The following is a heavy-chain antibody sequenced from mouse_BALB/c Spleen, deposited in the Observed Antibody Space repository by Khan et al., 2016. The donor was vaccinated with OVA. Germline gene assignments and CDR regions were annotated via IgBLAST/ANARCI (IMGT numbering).Heavy chain of an antibody. J-gene: IGHJ2*01. V-gene: IGHV1S137*01. CDR3: AGGGQWLRRGGGNSDY. Sequence: VQLKQSGPELVRPGESVKISCKGSGYTFTDYAMHWVKQSHAQSLEWIGVISLYYDNTNYNQKFKGKATLTVDKSSSTAYMELARLTSEDSAIFYCAGGGQWLRRGGGNSDYWGQGTTLTVS. D-gene: IGHD2-2*01. CDR1: GYTFTDYA. CDR2: ISLYYDNT.